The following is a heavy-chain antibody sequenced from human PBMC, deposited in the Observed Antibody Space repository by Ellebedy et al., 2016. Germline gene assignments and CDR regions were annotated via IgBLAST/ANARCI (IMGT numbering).Heavy chain of an antibody. CDR1: GFTFSNSA. CDR2: IVVGSGNT. V-gene: IGHV1-58*01. J-gene: IGHJ6*03. D-gene: IGHD2-21*01. Sequence: SVKVSXXASGFTFSNSAVQWVRQARGERPEWIGWIVVGSGNTNYAQKFQGRVTMTRNTSISTAYMELSSLRSEDTAVYYCARLAEGGVYYYYYYMDVWGKGTTVTVSS. CDR3: ARLAEGGVYYYYYYMDV.